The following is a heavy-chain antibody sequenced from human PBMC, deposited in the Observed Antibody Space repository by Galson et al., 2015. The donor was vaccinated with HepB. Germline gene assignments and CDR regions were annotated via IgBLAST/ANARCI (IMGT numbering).Heavy chain of an antibody. CDR1: GYTFTGYY. V-gene: IGHV1-2*02. CDR2: INPNSGGT. CDR3: ARGGEGALDEDYMDV. D-gene: IGHD3-16*01. J-gene: IGHJ6*03. Sequence: SVKVSCKASGYTFTGYYMHWVRQAPGQGLEWMGWINPNSGGTNYAQKFQGRVTMTRDTSISTAYMELSRLRSDDTAVYYCARGGEGALDEDYMDVWGKGTTVTVSS.